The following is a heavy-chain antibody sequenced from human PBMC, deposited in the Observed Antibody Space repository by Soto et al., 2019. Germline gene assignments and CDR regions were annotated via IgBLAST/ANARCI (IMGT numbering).Heavy chain of an antibody. J-gene: IGHJ6*02. CDR3: ARTNWTMDYDFGMDV. CDR2: ISGNNENT. V-gene: IGHV1-18*01. D-gene: IGHD1-1*01. CDR1: GHTLSRYG. Sequence: QVQLVQSAAEVKKPGASVKVSCTASGHTLSRYGISWIRQAPGQGLEWLGWISGNNENTNYAPKFRDRVTMTDDPATSTVFLEVRSLRPDDTATYNCARTNWTMDYDFGMDVWGQGTTVIVS.